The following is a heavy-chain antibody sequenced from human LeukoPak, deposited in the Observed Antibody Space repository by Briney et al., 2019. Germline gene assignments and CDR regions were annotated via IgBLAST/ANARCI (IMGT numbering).Heavy chain of an antibody. V-gene: IGHV4-34*01. D-gene: IGHD6-19*01. CDR3: ARGLFVAARLNY. Sequence: SETLSLTCAVYGGSFSGYYWSWIRQPPGKGLEGIGEINHSGSTNYNPSLKSRVSISVDTSKNQFSLQLSSVTAADTAVYYCARGLFVAARLNYWGQGTLVTVSS. CDR2: INHSGST. CDR1: GGSFSGYY. J-gene: IGHJ4*02.